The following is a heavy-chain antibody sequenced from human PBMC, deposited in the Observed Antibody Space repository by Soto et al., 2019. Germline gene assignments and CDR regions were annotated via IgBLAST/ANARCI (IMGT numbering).Heavy chain of an antibody. CDR1: GGSISSGGYY. V-gene: IGHV4-31*03. D-gene: IGHD3-10*01. CDR3: ARELRFGEDYYGMDV. J-gene: IGHJ6*02. CDR2: IYYSGST. Sequence: QVQLQESGPGLVKPSQTLSLTCTVSGGSISSGGYYWSWIRQHPGKGLRWIGYIYYSGSTYNPSLKRRVTISVDTSKNQFSLKLSSVTAADTAVYDCARELRFGEDYYGMDVWGQGTTVTVSS.